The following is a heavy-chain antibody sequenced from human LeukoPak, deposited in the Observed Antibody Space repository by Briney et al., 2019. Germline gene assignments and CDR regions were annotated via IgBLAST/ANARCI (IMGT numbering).Heavy chain of an antibody. CDR2: ISYDGSNK. Sequence: GGSLRLSCAASGFTFSSYAMHWVRQAPGKGLEWVAVISYDGSNKYYADSVKGRFTISRDNSKNTLYLQMNNLRAEDTAVYYCARGVGYLDYWGQGTLVTVSS. CDR1: GFTFSSYA. CDR3: ARGVGYLDY. J-gene: IGHJ4*02. V-gene: IGHV3-30*04.